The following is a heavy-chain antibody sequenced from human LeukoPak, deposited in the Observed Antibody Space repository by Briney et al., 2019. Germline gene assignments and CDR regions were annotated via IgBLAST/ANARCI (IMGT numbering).Heavy chain of an antibody. CDR2: MSPNSGDT. D-gene: IGHD7-27*01. J-gene: IGHJ4*02. Sequence: APVKVSCKASGYTFTTHDINWVRQATGQGLEWLGWMSPNSGDTGYAQKFQGRVTMTSDSSISTAYMELSSLRSEDTAIYYCVRTPPNWGFDYWGQGTLVTVSS. V-gene: IGHV1-8*01. CDR1: GYTFTTHD. CDR3: VRTPPNWGFDY.